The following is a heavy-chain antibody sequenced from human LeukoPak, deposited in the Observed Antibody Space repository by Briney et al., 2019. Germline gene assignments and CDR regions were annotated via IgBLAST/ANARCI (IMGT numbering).Heavy chain of an antibody. Sequence: PSETLSLTCAVYGGSFSGYYWSWIRQPPGKGLERIGEINHSGSTNYNPSLKSRVTISVDTSKNQFSLKLSSVTAADTAVYYCARHIAVVGYFQHWGQGTLVTVSS. D-gene: IGHD6-19*01. CDR1: GGSFSGYY. CDR2: INHSGST. V-gene: IGHV4-34*01. CDR3: ARHIAVVGYFQH. J-gene: IGHJ1*01.